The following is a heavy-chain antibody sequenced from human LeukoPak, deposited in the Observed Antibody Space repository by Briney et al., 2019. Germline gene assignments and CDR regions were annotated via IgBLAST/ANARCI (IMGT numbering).Heavy chain of an antibody. D-gene: IGHD4-17*01. J-gene: IGHJ4*02. CDR2: ISGSGGST. CDR3: AKDERYTLTTNY. Sequence: GGSLRRSCAASGFTFSRYARSWVRQAPGKGLEWVSAISGSGGSTYYADSVKGRFTISRDNSKNTLYLQMNSLRAEDTAVYYCAKDERYTLTTNYWGQGTLVTVSS. V-gene: IGHV3-23*01. CDR1: GFTFSRYA.